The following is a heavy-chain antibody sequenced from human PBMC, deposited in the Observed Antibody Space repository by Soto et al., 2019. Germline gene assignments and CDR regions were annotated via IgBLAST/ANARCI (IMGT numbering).Heavy chain of an antibody. V-gene: IGHV3-23*01. J-gene: IGHJ4*02. D-gene: IGHD3-22*01. CDR3: AKDGDYEYFDY. Sequence: GGSLRLSCAASGFSFSSYTMNWVRQAPGKGLEWFSSINNNSGSKYYADSAKGRFTISRDKSKNTLFLQRNSLKAEDTAVYFCAKDGDYEYFDYWGQRTQVTVSS. CDR2: INNNSGSK. CDR1: GFSFSSYT.